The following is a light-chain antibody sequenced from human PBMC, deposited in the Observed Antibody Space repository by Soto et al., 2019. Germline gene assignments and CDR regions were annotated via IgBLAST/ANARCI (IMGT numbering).Light chain of an antibody. Sequence: EIVMTQSPATLSVSPGERATLSCRASQSVSSNLAWYQQKPGQAPRLLIYGASTRATGIPAWFSGSGSGTEFTLTISSLESEEFAAYYCQQYNNWPQTFGQGTKVEIK. CDR3: QQYNNWPQT. CDR1: QSVSSN. J-gene: IGKJ1*01. CDR2: GAS. V-gene: IGKV3-15*01.